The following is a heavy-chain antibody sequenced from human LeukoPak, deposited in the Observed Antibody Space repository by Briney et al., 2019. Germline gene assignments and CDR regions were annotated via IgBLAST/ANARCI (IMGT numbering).Heavy chain of an antibody. V-gene: IGHV3-66*01. CDR3: ARDRDYYGMDV. CDR1: GFTVSSNY. CDR2: IYSGGST. Sequence: PGGSLRLSCAASGFTVSSNYMSWVRQAPGKGLEWVSVIYSGGSTYYADSVKGRFTISRDNSKKTLYLQMNSLRAEDTAVYYCARDRDYYGMDVWGQGTTVTVSS. J-gene: IGHJ6*02.